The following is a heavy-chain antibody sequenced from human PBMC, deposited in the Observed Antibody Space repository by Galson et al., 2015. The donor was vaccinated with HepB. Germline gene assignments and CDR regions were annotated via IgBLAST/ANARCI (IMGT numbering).Heavy chain of an antibody. Sequence: SLRLSCAAPGITFSTYVMSWVRQAPGKGLEWVSSIVGSGESTFYADSVKGRFTISRDHSRNTLYLQMNRLRADDTAIYYCAKTSYCDGGPCFSGYFDSWGQGTLVAVSS. CDR1: GITFSTYV. CDR2: IVGSGEST. CDR3: AKTSYCDGGPCFSGYFDS. D-gene: IGHD2-21*01. J-gene: IGHJ4*02. V-gene: IGHV3-23*01.